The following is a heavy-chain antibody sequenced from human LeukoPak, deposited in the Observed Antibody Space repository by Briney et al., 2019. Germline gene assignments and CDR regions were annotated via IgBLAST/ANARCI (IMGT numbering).Heavy chain of an antibody. Sequence: PSQTLSLTCTVSGGSLSCSGYYWNWIRQHPGKGLEWIGYIYYIGTTYYNPSLKSRVTMSVDTLKNEFSLKLTSVTAADTAVYYCARVGSRGYGDYDYWGQGTLVTVSS. D-gene: IGHD4-17*01. V-gene: IGHV4-31*03. CDR1: GGSLSCSGYY. J-gene: IGHJ4*02. CDR3: ARVGSRGYGDYDY. CDR2: IYYIGTT.